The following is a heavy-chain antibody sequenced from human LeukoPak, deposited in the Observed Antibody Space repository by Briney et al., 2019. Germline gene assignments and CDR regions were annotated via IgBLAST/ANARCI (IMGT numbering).Heavy chain of an antibody. CDR1: GGSISSGGHY. CDR3: ARSNYRSGSYYNN. V-gene: IGHV4-31*03. CDR2: IYNSGST. J-gene: IGHJ4*02. Sequence: SETLSLTCTVSGGSISSGGHYWGWIRQHPGKGLDWIGYIYNSGSTYYNPSLKSRVSISVDTSKNQFSLKLSSVTAADTALYYCARSNYRSGSYYNNWGQGTLVSVSS. D-gene: IGHD3-10*01.